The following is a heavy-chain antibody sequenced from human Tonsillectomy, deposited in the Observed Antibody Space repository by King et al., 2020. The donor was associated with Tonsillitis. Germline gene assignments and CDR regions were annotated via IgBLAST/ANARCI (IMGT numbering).Heavy chain of an antibody. CDR1: GFTFSSYA. CDR2: ISYDGSNK. Sequence: VQLVESGGGVVQPGRSLRLSCAASGFTFSSYAMHWVRQAPGKGLEGVAVISYDGSNKYYADSVKGRFTISRDNSKNTLYLQMNSLRAEDTAVYYFARDCGGSLVLYFDLWGRGTLVTVSS. J-gene: IGHJ2*01. V-gene: IGHV3-30-3*01. D-gene: IGHD2-21*01. CDR3: ARDCGGSLVLYFDL.